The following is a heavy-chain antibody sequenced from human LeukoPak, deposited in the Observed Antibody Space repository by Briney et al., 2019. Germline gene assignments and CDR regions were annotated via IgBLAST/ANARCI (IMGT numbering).Heavy chain of an antibody. V-gene: IGHV4-34*01. CDR1: GGSFSGYY. CDR3: ARRITGTTSDSFDY. J-gene: IGHJ4*02. Sequence: SETLSLTCAVYGGSFSGYYWSWIRQPPGKGLEWIGEINHSGSTNYSPSLKSRVTISVDTSKNQFSLKLSSVTAADTALYYCARRITGTTSDSFDYWGQGTLVTVSS. CDR2: INHSGST. D-gene: IGHD1-20*01.